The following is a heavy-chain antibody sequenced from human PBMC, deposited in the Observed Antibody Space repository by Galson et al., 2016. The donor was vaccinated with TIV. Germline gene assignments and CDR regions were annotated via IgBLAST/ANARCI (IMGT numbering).Heavy chain of an antibody. CDR2: IDPNSGAT. J-gene: IGHJ4*02. Sequence: SVKVSCKASGYPFTDSWMHWVRQAPGEGLEWMGWIDPNSGATLYAQKFQGRVTMTRDTSTSTTYVELSRLTSDDTADCYGARGGVIRGLDFWSQGTLVTVSS. V-gene: IGHV1-2*02. D-gene: IGHD3-16*02. CDR1: GYPFTDSW. CDR3: ARGGVIRGLDF.